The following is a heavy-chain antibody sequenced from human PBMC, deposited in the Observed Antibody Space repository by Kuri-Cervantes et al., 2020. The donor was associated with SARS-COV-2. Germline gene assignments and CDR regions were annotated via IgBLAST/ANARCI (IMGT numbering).Heavy chain of an antibody. J-gene: IGHJ5*02. Sequence: GSLRLSCTVSGGSISSSSYYWGWIRQPPGKGLEWIGSIYYSGSTYYNPSLKSRVTMSVGTSKNQFSLRLRSMTDADTAVYYCARQDDFWSGHSFDPWGPGILVTVSS. CDR1: GGSISSSSYY. D-gene: IGHD3-3*01. CDR3: ARQDDFWSGHSFDP. V-gene: IGHV4-39*01. CDR2: IYYSGST.